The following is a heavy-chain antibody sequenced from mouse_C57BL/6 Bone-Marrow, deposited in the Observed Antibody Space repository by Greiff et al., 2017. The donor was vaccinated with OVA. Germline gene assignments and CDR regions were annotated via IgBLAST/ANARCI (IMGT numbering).Heavy chain of an antibody. CDR3: THLPYYFDY. Sequence: QVQLKESGAELVRPGASVTLSCKASGYTFTDYEMHWVKQTPVHGLEWIGAIDPETGGTAYNQKFKGKAILTADKSSSTAYMELRSLTSEDSAVYYCTHLPYYFDYWGQGTTLTVSS. D-gene: IGHD2-1*01. CDR2: IDPETGGT. CDR1: GYTFTDYE. V-gene: IGHV1-15*01. J-gene: IGHJ2*01.